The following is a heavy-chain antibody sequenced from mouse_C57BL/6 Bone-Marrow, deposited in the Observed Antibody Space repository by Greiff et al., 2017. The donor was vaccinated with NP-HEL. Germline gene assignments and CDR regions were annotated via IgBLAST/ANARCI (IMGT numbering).Heavy chain of an antibody. D-gene: IGHD2-12*01. V-gene: IGHV5-2*01. Sequence: EVKLQESGGGLVQPGESLKLSCESNEYEFPSHDMSWVRKTPEKRLELVAAINSDGGSTYYPDTMERRFIISRDNTKKTLYLQMSSLRSEDTALYYPFLRRGYYFDYWGQGTTLTVSS. CDR2: INSDGGST. CDR3: FLRRGYYFDY. J-gene: IGHJ2*01. CDR1: EYEFPSHD.